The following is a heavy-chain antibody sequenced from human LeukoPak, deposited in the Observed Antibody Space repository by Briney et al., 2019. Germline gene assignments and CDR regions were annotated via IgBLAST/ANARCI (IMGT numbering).Heavy chain of an antibody. V-gene: IGHV4-59*01. CDR1: GGSISSYY. J-gene: IGHJ5*02. CDR2: IYYSGST. Sequence: SETLSLTCTVSGGSISSYYWSWIRQPPGKGLEWIGYIYYSGSTNYNPSLKSRVTISVDTSKNQFSLKLSSVTAADTAVYYCAGADSNYYGSGSVVNWFDPWGQGTLVTVSS. CDR3: AGADSNYYGSGSVVNWFDP. D-gene: IGHD3-10*01.